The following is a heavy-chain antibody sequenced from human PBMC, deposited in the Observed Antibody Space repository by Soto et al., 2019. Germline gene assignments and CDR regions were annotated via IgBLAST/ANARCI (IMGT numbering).Heavy chain of an antibody. J-gene: IGHJ4*02. CDR1: GGSISSSSYY. D-gene: IGHD6-13*01. CDR2: IYYSGST. Sequence: QLQLQESGPGLVKPSETLSLTCTVSGGSISSSSYYWGWIRQPPGKGLEWIGSIYYSGSTYYNPSLKSRVTISVDTSKNQFSLKLSSVTAADTAVYYCARHYMRIIHSSSWLELDYWGQGTLVTVSS. V-gene: IGHV4-39*01. CDR3: ARHYMRIIHSSSWLELDY.